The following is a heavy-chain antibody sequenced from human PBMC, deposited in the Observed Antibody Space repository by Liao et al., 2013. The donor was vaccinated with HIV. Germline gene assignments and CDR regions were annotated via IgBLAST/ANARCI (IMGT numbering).Heavy chain of an antibody. CDR3: ARTDQYYDFWNGYENWFDP. D-gene: IGHD3-3*01. CDR2: IYSSGSA. Sequence: QVQLQESGPGLVKPSETLSLTCTVSGGSISSYYWSWIRQPAGKGLEWIGRIYSSGSANYNPSLKSRVTMSVDTSKNQFSLKLSSVTAADTAVYYCARTDQYYDFWNGYENWFDPWAREPWSPSPQ. V-gene: IGHV4-4*07. CDR1: GGSISSYY. J-gene: IGHJ5*02.